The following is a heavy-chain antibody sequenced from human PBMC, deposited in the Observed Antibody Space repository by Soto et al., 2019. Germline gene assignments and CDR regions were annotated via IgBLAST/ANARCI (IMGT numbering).Heavy chain of an antibody. CDR2: IGSGSP. D-gene: IGHD6-13*01. CDR1: GFTFSGYA. CDR3: AQDLGSSWYHYNSFAP. Sequence: EVQLLESGGGLVQPGGSLRLSCAASGFTFSGYAMSWVRQAPGKGLEWVSAIGSGSPFYADSVKGRFTISRDNANSMLYLKMNSLRADDTALYFCAQDLGSSWYHYNSFAPGGQGTLVTVSS. V-gene: IGHV3-23*01. J-gene: IGHJ5*02.